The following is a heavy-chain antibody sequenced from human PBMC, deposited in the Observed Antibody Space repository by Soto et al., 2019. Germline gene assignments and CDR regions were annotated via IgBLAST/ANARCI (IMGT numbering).Heavy chain of an antibody. CDR1: SGSISSSNW. D-gene: IGHD6-19*01. V-gene: IGHV4-4*02. CDR3: ARAGNSGWYNVSAFDI. CDR2: IYHSGST. Sequence: PSETLSLTCAVSSGSISSSNWWSWVRQPPGKGLEWIGEIYHSGSTNYNPSLKSRVTISVDKSKDQFSLKLSSVTAADTAVYYCARAGNSGWYNVSAFDIWGQGTMVTVSS. J-gene: IGHJ3*02.